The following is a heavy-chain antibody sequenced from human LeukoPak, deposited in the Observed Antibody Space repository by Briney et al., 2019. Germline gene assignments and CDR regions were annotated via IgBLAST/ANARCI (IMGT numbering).Heavy chain of an antibody. V-gene: IGHV3-33*06. CDR1: GFTFSSYG. Sequence: PGRSLRLSCAASGFTFSSYGMHWVRQAPGKGLEWVAVIWYDGSNKYYADSAKGRFTISRDNSKNTLYLQMNSLRAEDTAVYYCAKDPNYGSGSYYGYWGQGTLVTVSS. CDR3: AKDPNYGSGSYYGY. D-gene: IGHD3-10*01. J-gene: IGHJ4*02. CDR2: IWYDGSNK.